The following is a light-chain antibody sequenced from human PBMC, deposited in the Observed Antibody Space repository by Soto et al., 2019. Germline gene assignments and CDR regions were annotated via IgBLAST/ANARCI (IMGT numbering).Light chain of an antibody. CDR1: SSDVGGYNY. V-gene: IGLV2-8*01. J-gene: IGLJ2*01. Sequence: QSALTQPPSASGSPGQSVTISCTGTSSDVGGYNYVSWYQQHPGKAPKLMIYEVSKRPSGVPDRFSGSKSGNTASLTVSGLQAEDEADYYCSSYVGSNNLGVFGGGTKVTVL. CDR2: EVS. CDR3: SSYVGSNNLGV.